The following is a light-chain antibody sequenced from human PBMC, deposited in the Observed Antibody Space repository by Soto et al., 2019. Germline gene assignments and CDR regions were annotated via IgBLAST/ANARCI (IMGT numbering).Light chain of an antibody. V-gene: IGKV3-20*01. Sequence: EIVLTQSPGTLSLSPGERATLSCRASQSVSSSYLAWYQQKPGQAPRLLIYGASSRATGIPARFSGSGSGTDFTLTISSLQSEDFAVYYCQQYNEWPQWTFGQGTKVEIK. CDR2: GAS. CDR3: QQYNEWPQWT. J-gene: IGKJ1*01. CDR1: QSVSSSY.